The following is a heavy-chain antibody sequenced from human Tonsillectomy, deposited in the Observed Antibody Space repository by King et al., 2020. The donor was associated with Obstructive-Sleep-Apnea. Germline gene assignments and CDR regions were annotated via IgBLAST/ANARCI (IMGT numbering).Heavy chain of an antibody. CDR2: INHSGST. D-gene: IGHD5-18*01. J-gene: IGHJ4*02. CDR1: GGPFSGYY. V-gene: IGHV4-34*01. CDR3: AHTWMQLWIDRGPFFDY. Sequence: VQLQQWGAGLLKASETLSLTCAVYGGPFSGYYWSWIRQPPGKGLEWIGEINHSGSTNYNPSLNSRATISLDTSRNQFSLKLTSVTASDTAVYYCAHTWMQLWIDRGPFFDYWGQGTLVTVSS.